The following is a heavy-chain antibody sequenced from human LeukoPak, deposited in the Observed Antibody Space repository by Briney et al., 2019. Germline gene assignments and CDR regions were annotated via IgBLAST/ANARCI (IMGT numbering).Heavy chain of an antibody. D-gene: IGHD3-10*01. CDR1: GGSISSSSYY. Sequence: PSETLSLTCTVSGGSISSSSYYWGWIRQPPGKGLEWIGEINHSGSTNYNPSLKSRVTISVDTSKNQFSLKLSSVTAADTAVYYCARLMVRGVIITTRDYWGQGTLVTVSS. J-gene: IGHJ4*02. CDR3: ARLMVRGVIITTRDY. CDR2: INHSGST. V-gene: IGHV4-39*07.